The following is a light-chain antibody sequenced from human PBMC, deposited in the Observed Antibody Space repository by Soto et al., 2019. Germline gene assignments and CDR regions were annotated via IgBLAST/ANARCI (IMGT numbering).Light chain of an antibody. J-gene: IGKJ4*01. Sequence: EIVWTPSTGPLSLSRGERPTVSYSPGQRVSSRYLAWYQQKPGQAPRLLIYCASSRATGIPDRFSGSGSGTDFTLTISRLEPEDFAVYYCQQYGSSPVTFGGGTKVDIK. CDR1: QRVSSRY. CDR3: QQYGSSPVT. CDR2: CAS. V-gene: IGKV3-20*01.